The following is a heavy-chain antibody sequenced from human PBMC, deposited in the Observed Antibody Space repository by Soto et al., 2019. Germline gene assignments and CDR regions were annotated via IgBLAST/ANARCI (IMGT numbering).Heavy chain of an antibody. CDR1: GASLGGFH. D-gene: IGHD3-16*01. CDR3: ARSLLGYDYVRQSWREVGDSFDI. J-gene: IGHJ3*02. Sequence: SETLSLTCAIYGASLGGFHWTWLRQAPGKGLERIGELIHGGSTNYNPSLKSRVSFSLDTSKNQFSLHLMSVTAADTAVYYCARSLLGYDYVRQSWREVGDSFDIWGRGTMVTVSS. CDR2: LIHGGST. V-gene: IGHV4-34*12.